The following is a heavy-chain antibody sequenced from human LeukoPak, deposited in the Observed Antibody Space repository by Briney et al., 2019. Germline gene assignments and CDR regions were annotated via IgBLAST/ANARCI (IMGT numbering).Heavy chain of an antibody. D-gene: IGHD1-26*01. V-gene: IGHV4-38-2*02. Sequence: SETLSLTCTVSGYSISSGYYWGRIRQPPGEGLEWIGNIYHSGSTYYNPSLKSRVTISVDPSKNQFSLKLSSVTAADTAVYSCARDSGSYYIDYWGQGTLVTVSS. CDR1: GYSISSGYY. J-gene: IGHJ4*02. CDR2: IYHSGST. CDR3: ARDSGSYYIDY.